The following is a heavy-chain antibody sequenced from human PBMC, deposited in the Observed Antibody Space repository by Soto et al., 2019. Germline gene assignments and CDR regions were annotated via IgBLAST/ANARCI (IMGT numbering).Heavy chain of an antibody. Sequence: PSVKVSCKASGGTFSSYAISWVRQAPGQGLEWMGGIIPIFGTANYAQKFQGRVTITADESTSTAYMELSSLRSEDTAVYYCAQHYYYYYYGMDVWGQGTTVTVSS. V-gene: IGHV1-69*13. CDR1: GGTFSSYA. J-gene: IGHJ6*02. CDR3: AQHYYYYYYGMDV. CDR2: IIPIFGTA.